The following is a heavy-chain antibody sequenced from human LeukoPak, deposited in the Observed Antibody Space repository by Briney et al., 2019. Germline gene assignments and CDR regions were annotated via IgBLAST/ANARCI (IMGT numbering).Heavy chain of an antibody. V-gene: IGHV4-61*02. CDR2: IYTSGST. CDR1: GGSISSGSYY. J-gene: IGHJ4*02. CDR3: ARGELYGSGTYYSYYFDC. D-gene: IGHD3-10*01. Sequence: SETLSLTCTVSGGSISSGSYYWSWIRQPAGKGLEWIGRIYTSGSTNYNPSLKSRVTISVDKSKNQFSLKLSSVTAADTAVYYCARGELYGSGTYYSYYFDCWGQGTLVTVSS.